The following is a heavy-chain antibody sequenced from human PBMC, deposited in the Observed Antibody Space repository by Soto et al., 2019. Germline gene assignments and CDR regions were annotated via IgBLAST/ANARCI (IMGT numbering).Heavy chain of an antibody. CDR2: IYSAGSA. D-gene: IGHD6-13*01. CDR1: GFTVSTYH. V-gene: IGHV3-66*01. Sequence: EVQLVESGGGLVQPGGSLRLSCAASGFTVSTYHMSWVRQAPGKGLEWVSVIYSAGSADFADSVKVRFTISRDNSKNTLYLQMSSLRAEDTAVYYCARVHSSSYHYFAYWGQGTVVTVSS. J-gene: IGHJ4*02. CDR3: ARVHSSSYHYFAY.